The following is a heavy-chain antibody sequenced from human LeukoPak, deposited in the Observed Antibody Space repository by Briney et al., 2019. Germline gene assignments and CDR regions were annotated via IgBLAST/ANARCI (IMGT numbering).Heavy chain of an antibody. J-gene: IGHJ5*02. D-gene: IGHD6-19*01. Sequence: PGGSLRLSCAASGFTFSSYWMSWVRQAPGKGLEWVANIKKDGTEKKYVDSVKGRFTISRDNAKNSLYLQMNSLRVEDTALYYCAREGGSGWYSGWFDPWGQGTLVTVSS. V-gene: IGHV3-7*01. CDR2: IKKDGTEK. CDR1: GFTFSSYW. CDR3: AREGGSGWYSGWFDP.